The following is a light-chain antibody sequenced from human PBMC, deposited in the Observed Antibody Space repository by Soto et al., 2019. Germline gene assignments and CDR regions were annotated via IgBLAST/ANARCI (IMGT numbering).Light chain of an antibody. J-gene: IGKJ5*01. Sequence: DIQVSRSPSSLSASVGAIVTITCRTNNSISSYLSWYQQTPGKAPKLMIDAATSLQSGVSRWFSGRASGKDFTITISRLPPEDFATYYRQNSYTPLITFGQGTRLEIK. V-gene: IGKV1-39*01. CDR3: QNSYTPLIT. CDR2: AAT. CDR1: NSISSY.